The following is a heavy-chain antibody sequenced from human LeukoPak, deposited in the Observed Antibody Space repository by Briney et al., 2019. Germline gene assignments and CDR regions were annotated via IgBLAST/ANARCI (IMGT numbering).Heavy chain of an antibody. J-gene: IGHJ4*02. CDR2: INPNSGGT. Sequence: ASVKVSCKASGYTFTGYYMHWVRQAPGQGLEWMGWINPNSGGTNYAQKFQGRVTMTRDTSISTAYMELSRLRSDDTAVYYCARTPVGDILTGYYSESPPYYFDYWGQGTLVTVSS. D-gene: IGHD3-9*01. V-gene: IGHV1-2*02. CDR3: ARTPVGDILTGYYSESPPYYFDY. CDR1: GYTFTGYY.